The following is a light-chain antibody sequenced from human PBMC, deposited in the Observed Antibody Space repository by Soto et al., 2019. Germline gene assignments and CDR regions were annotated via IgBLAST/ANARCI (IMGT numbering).Light chain of an antibody. CDR2: DAS. CDR1: QSVSSH. J-gene: IGKJ5*01. CDR3: QHYQGWPIT. V-gene: IGKV3-15*01. Sequence: ELVMPQSPATLSVSPGARSAVSGRASQSVSSHLAWYQHNPGQAPRLLFYDASTRATGIPARFSGSGSGTEFTLTISSLQSEDFAVYYCQHYQGWPITFGQGTRLEIK.